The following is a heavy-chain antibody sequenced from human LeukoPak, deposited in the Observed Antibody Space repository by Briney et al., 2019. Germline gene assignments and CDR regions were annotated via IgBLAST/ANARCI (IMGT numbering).Heavy chain of an antibody. CDR2: INPNSGGT. J-gene: IGHJ4*02. CDR1: GYTFTCYY. D-gene: IGHD6-6*01. V-gene: IGHV1-2*02. CDR3: ARVEYSSSSTWYYFDY. Sequence: ASVKVSCKASGYTFTCYYMHWVRQAPGQGLEWMGWINPNSGGTNYAQKFQGRVTMTRDTSISTAYMELSRLRSDDTAVYYCARVEYSSSSTWYYFDYWGQGTLVTVSS.